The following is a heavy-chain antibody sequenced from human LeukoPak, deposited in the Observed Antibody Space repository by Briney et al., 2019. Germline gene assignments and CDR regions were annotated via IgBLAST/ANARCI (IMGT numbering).Heavy chain of an antibody. CDR1: GFTFSSYA. V-gene: IGHV3-23*01. CDR3: AKGYGSGSHYYYYGMDV. D-gene: IGHD3-10*01. J-gene: IGHJ6*02. Sequence: GGSLRLSCAASGFTFSSYAMSWVRQAPGKGLEWVSAISGSGGSTYYADSVEGRFTISRDNSKNTLYLQMNSLRAEDTAVYYCAKGYGSGSHYYYYGMDVWGQGTTVTVSS. CDR2: ISGSGGST.